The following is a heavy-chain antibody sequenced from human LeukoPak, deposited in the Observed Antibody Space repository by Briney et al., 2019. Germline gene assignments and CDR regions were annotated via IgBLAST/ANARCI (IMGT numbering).Heavy chain of an antibody. J-gene: IGHJ4*02. Sequence: GGSLRLSCAASGFTFSSYAMSWVRQAPGKGLEWGSGISESDGNTYYADSVKGRFTIYRDSPKNTLNWRVHTWRLQDTGVYYCAKDVIVVGTRPYFFDYWGQGTLVTVSS. CDR3: AKDVIVVGTRPYFFDY. V-gene: IGHV3-23*01. D-gene: IGHD3-22*01. CDR1: GFTFSSYA. CDR2: ISESDGNT.